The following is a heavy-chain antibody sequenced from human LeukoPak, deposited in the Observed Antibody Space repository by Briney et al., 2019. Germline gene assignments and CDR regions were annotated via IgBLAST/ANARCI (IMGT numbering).Heavy chain of an antibody. Sequence: PSQTLSLTCTVSGGSISSGSYYWSWIRQPAGKGLEWIGRIYTSGSTNYNPSLKSRVTISVDTSKNQFSLKLSSVTAADTAVYYCARDVKAYYYGSGIYYYYMDVWGKGTTVTISS. CDR3: ARDVKAYYYGSGIYYYYMDV. CDR2: IYTSGST. V-gene: IGHV4-61*02. CDR1: GGSISSGSYY. D-gene: IGHD3-10*01. J-gene: IGHJ6*03.